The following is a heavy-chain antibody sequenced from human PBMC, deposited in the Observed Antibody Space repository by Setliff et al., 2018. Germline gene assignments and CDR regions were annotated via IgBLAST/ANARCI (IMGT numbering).Heavy chain of an antibody. CDR1: TFALSSYW. V-gene: IGHV3-21*01. Sequence: GGSLRLSCAASTFALSSYWMNWVRQAPGKGLEWVSSISPDSIHIYYADSVKGRFTISRDNARDSLYLHMNSLGAEDTAVYYCARSPANGGHDAFDIWGQGTMVTVSS. J-gene: IGHJ3*02. D-gene: IGHD6-25*01. CDR3: ARSPANGGHDAFDI. CDR2: ISPDSIHI.